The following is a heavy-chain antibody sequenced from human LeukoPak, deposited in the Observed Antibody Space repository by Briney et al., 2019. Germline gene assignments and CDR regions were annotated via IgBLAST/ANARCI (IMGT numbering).Heavy chain of an antibody. D-gene: IGHD6-19*01. J-gene: IGHJ4*02. V-gene: IGHV3-33*01. CDR1: GFTFSSYG. Sequence: GRSLRLSCAASGFTFSSYGVHWVRQAPGKGLEWVAVIWYDGSNKYYADSVKGRFTISRDNSKNTLYLQMNSLRAEDTAVYYCARGYSSGWHFDYWGQGTLVTVSS. CDR2: IWYDGSNK. CDR3: ARGYSSGWHFDY.